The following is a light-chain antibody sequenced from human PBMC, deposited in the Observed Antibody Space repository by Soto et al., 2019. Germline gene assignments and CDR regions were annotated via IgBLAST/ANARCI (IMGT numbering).Light chain of an antibody. Sequence: IVLTQSPGTLSLSPGERATLSCRASQSVSSSYLAWYQQKPGQAPRLLIYDASSRATGIPDRFSGSGSGTDFTLTISRLEPEDFAVYYCQQYVSAPQTFGQGTKVVIK. J-gene: IGKJ1*01. CDR3: QQYVSAPQT. CDR1: QSVSSSY. V-gene: IGKV3-20*01. CDR2: DAS.